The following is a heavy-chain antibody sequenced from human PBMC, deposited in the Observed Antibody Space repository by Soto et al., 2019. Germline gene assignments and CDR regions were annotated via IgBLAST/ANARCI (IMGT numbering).Heavy chain of an antibody. Sequence: SETLSLTCAVYGGSFSGYYWTWIRQPPGTGLEWIGEINHSGSTNYNPSLKSRVTISVDTAKNQFSLKRTSVTAADTAVYYWARDKITGLFDYWGQGTLVHVSS. CDR3: ARDKITGLFDY. D-gene: IGHD2-8*02. J-gene: IGHJ4*02. CDR2: INHSGST. V-gene: IGHV4-34*01. CDR1: GGSFSGYY.